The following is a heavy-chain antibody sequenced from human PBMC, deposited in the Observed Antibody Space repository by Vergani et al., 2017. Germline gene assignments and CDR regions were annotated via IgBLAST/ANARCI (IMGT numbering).Heavy chain of an antibody. Sequence: EVQLVESGGGLVKPGGSLRFSCAASGFTFSTYAMNWVRQAPGKGLEWVSSISTSSSYIYYADSVKGRFTISRDNAKNSLYLQMNNLRAEDTAVYYCARDTRGPEGADYWGQGTLVTVSS. CDR3: ARDTRGPEGADY. V-gene: IGHV3-21*02. J-gene: IGHJ4*02. D-gene: IGHD1-14*01. CDR1: GFTFSTYA. CDR2: ISTSSSYI.